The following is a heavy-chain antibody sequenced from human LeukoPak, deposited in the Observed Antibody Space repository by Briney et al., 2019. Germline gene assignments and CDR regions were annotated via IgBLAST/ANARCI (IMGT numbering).Heavy chain of an antibody. V-gene: IGHV3-9*01. CDR3: AKAAPILRYFDWLPRIDDAFDI. CDR2: ISLNSGSI. Sequence: GRSLRLSCAASGFTFDDYAMHWVRHAPGKGLEWVSGISLNSGSIGYADSVKGRFTISRDNAKNSLYLQMNSLRAEDTALYYCAKAAPILRYFDWLPRIDDAFDIWGQGTMVTVSS. D-gene: IGHD3-9*01. CDR1: GFTFDDYA. J-gene: IGHJ3*02.